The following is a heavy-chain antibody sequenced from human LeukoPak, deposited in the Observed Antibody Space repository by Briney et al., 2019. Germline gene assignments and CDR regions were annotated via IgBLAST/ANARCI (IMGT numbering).Heavy chain of an antibody. D-gene: IGHD1-1*01. Sequence: GGSLRLSCAASGFTFSSYAMSWVRQAPGKGLEWVSAISGSGGSTYYADSVKGRFTISRDNSKNTLYLQMNSLRAEDTAVYYCARGLDWNDDAFDIWGQGTMVTVSS. CDR3: ARGLDWNDDAFDI. J-gene: IGHJ3*02. CDR2: ISGSGGST. CDR1: GFTFSSYA. V-gene: IGHV3-23*01.